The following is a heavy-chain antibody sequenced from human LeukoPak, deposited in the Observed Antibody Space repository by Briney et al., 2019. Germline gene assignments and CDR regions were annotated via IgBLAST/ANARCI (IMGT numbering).Heavy chain of an antibody. CDR1: GFTFSSYA. Sequence: GGSLRLSCAASGFTFSSYAMSWVRQAPGKGLEWVSAISGRDGSTYYADSVKGRFTISRDNSKNTLYLQMNSLRAEDTAVYYCARVGYCSGGSCYPGAFDIWGQGTMVTVSS. CDR3: ARVGYCSGGSCYPGAFDI. J-gene: IGHJ3*02. V-gene: IGHV3-23*01. D-gene: IGHD2-15*01. CDR2: ISGRDGST.